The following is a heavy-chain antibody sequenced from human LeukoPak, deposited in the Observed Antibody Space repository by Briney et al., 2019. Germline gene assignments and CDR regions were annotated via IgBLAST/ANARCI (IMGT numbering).Heavy chain of an antibody. V-gene: IGHV4-39*01. CDR1: GDSISSGTYY. J-gene: IGHJ3*02. Sequence: SSETLSLTCTVSGDSISSGTYYWAWIRQPPGKGLEWIGTIYYSGNTFYSPSLKSRVTISVDTSKNQFSLKLTSVTAADTAVYYCARHGTAVISLLGAFDIWGQGTMVTFSS. CDR2: IYYSGNT. CDR3: ARHGTAVISLLGAFDI. D-gene: IGHD4-17*01.